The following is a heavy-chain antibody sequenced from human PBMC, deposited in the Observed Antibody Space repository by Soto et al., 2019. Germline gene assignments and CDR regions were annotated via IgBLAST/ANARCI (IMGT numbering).Heavy chain of an antibody. V-gene: IGHV3-30-3*01. CDR3: ARDRLHELGEYSSPKINYYYYGMDV. J-gene: IGHJ6*02. Sequence: PGGSLRLSCAASGFTFSSYAMHWVRQAPGKGLEWVAVISYDGSNKYYADSVKGRFTISRDNSKNTLYLQMNSLRAEDTAVYYCARDRLHELGEYSSPKINYYYYGMDVWGQGTTVTVSS. D-gene: IGHD6-6*01. CDR2: ISYDGSNK. CDR1: GFTFSSYA.